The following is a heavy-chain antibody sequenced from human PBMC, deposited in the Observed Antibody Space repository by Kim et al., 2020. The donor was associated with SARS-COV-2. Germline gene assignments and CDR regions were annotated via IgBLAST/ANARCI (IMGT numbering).Heavy chain of an antibody. Sequence: SIVYADSVKGRFTISRDNAKNSLYLQMNSLRAEDTALYYCAKEGSGGPDYWGQGTLVTVSS. V-gene: IGHV3-9*01. D-gene: IGHD2-15*01. CDR2: SI. J-gene: IGHJ4*02. CDR3: AKEGSGGPDY.